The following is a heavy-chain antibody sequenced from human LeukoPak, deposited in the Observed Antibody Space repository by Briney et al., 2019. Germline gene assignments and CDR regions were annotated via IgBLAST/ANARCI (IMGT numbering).Heavy chain of an antibody. D-gene: IGHD3-10*01. CDR1: GGSFSGYY. J-gene: IGHJ4*01. Sequence: SETLSLTCAVYGGSFSGYYWSWIRQPPGKGLEWIGSISYSGSTSYNTSLKSRVTISLDTSKNQFSLRLSSVTAADTAVYYCARHDTYYGAGSQFDYWGQGTLVTVSS. CDR3: ARHDTYYGAGSQFDY. V-gene: IGHV4-34*01. CDR2: ISYSGST.